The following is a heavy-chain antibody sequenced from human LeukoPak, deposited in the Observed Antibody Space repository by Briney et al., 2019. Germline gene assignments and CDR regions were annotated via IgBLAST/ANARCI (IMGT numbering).Heavy chain of an antibody. CDR3: AKVRILRYFDWLLYFDY. CDR2: ISGSGGST. V-gene: IGHV3-23*01. CDR1: GFTFSSYG. Sequence: GGSLRLSCAASGFTFSSYGMSWVRQAPGKGLEWVSAISGSGGSTYYADPVKGRFTISRDNSKNTLYLQMNSLRAEDTAVYYCAKVRILRYFDWLLYFDYWGQGTLVTVSS. D-gene: IGHD3-9*01. J-gene: IGHJ4*02.